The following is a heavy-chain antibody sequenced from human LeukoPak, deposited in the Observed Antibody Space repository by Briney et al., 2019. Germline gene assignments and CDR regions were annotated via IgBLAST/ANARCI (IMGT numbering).Heavy chain of an antibody. Sequence: SGTLSLTCAVSGGSISSSNWRSWVRQPPGKGLEWIGEIYHSGSTNYNPSLKSRVTISVDKSKNQFSLKLSSVTAADTAVYYCARAGYCTNGVCYLSPFAYWGQGTLVTVSS. CDR2: IYHSGST. J-gene: IGHJ4*02. D-gene: IGHD2-8*01. V-gene: IGHV4-4*02. CDR3: ARAGYCTNGVCYLSPFAY. CDR1: GGSISSSNW.